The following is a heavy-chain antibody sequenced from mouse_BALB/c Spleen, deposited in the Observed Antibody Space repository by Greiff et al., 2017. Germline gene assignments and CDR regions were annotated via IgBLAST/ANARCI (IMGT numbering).Heavy chain of an antibody. V-gene: IGHV1-20*02. Sequence: VQLQQPGAELVKPGAPVKISCKASGYSFTGYFMNWVMQSHGKSLEWIGRINPYNGDTFYNQKFKGKATLTVDKSSSTAHMELRSLASEDSAVYYCARDRYDVRAMDYWGQGTSVTVSS. CDR2: INPYNGDT. CDR3: ARDRYDVRAMDY. D-gene: IGHD2-14*01. CDR1: GYSFTGYF. J-gene: IGHJ4*01.